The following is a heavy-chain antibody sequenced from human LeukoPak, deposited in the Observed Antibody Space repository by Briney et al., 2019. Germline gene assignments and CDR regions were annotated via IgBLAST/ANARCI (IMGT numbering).Heavy chain of an antibody. CDR2: IYTSGST. CDR3: ARDLIQLWLGGYYYYMDV. J-gene: IGHJ6*03. V-gene: IGHV4-61*02. CDR1: GGSISSGSYH. Sequence: SQTLSLTCTVSGGSISSGSYHWGWIRQPAGKGLEWIGRIYTSGSTNYNPSLKSRVTISVDTSKNQFSLKLSSVTAADTAVYYCARDLIQLWLGGYYYYMDVWGKGTTVTVSS. D-gene: IGHD5-18*01.